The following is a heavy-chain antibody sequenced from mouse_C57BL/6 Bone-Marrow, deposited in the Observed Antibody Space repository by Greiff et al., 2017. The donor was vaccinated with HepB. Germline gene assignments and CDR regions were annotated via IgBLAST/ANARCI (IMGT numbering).Heavy chain of an antibody. CDR3: ASSYYYGSSRYWYFDV. Sequence: EVKVVESGGGLVQPGGSLSLSCAASGFTFTDYYMSWVRQPPGKALEWLGFIRNKANGYTTEYSASVKGRFTISRDNSQSILYLQMNALRAEDSATYYCASSYYYGSSRYWYFDVWGTGTTVTVSS. CDR1: GFTFTDYY. D-gene: IGHD1-1*01. CDR2: IRNKANGYTT. J-gene: IGHJ1*03. V-gene: IGHV7-3*01.